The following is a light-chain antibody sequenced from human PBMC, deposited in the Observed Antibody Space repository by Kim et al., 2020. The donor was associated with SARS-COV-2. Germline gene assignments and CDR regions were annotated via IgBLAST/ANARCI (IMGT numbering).Light chain of an antibody. J-gene: IGKJ2*01. Sequence: ASVGDRVTITCRASQTISSYLNWYQQKPGKPPKLLIYETSSLHSGVSSRFSGSESGTDFTLTISSLQPEDFATYYCQQTYSTPHTFGQGTKLEI. CDR1: QTISSY. CDR3: QQTYSTPHT. CDR2: ETS. V-gene: IGKV1-39*01.